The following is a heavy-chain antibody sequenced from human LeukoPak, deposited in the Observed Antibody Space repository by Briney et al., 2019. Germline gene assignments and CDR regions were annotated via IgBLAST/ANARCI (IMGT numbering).Heavy chain of an antibody. CDR3: AKDRVPIVVVVAAYDY. V-gene: IGHV3-30*02. D-gene: IGHD2-15*01. Sequence: GRSLRLSCAASGFTFSSYGMHWVRQAPGKGLEWVAFIRYDGSNKYYPDSVKGRFTISRDNSKNTLYLQMNSLRAEDTAVYYCAKDRVPIVVVVAAYDYWGQGTLVTVSS. CDR1: GFTFSSYG. J-gene: IGHJ4*02. CDR2: IRYDGSNK.